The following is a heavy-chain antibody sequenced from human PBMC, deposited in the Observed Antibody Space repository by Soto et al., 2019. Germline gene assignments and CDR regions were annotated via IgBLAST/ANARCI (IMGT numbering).Heavy chain of an antibody. CDR2: ISSSSSYI. CDR3: VRDLGGLSLSGYYYYYYMDV. Sequence: GGSLRLSCAASGFTFSSYSMNWVRQAPGKGLEWVSSISSSSSYIYYADSVKGRFTISRDNAKNSLYLQMNSLRAEDTAVYYCVRDLGGLSLSGYYYYYYMDVWGKGTTVTVSS. J-gene: IGHJ6*03. CDR1: GFTFSSYS. D-gene: IGHD3-16*02. V-gene: IGHV3-21*01.